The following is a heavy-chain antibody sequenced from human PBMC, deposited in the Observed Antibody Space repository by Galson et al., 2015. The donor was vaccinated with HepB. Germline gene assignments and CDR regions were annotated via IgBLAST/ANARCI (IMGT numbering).Heavy chain of an antibody. Sequence: SVKVSCKASGYTFIGYYLHWVRQAPGQGLEWMGRLYPKTGATVYAQKFQGRVTMTRDTSTSTAYMELSRLRSDDTAVYYCATEGRVHPGPFDFWGQGTLVTVSS. J-gene: IGHJ4*02. CDR1: GYTFIGYY. V-gene: IGHV1-2*06. CDR3: ATEGRVHPGPFDF. CDR2: LYPKTGAT.